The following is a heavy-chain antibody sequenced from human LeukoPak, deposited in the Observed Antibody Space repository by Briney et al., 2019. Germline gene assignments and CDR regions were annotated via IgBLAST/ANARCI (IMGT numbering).Heavy chain of an antibody. Sequence: SESLSLTCTVSGGSVSSTSYYWSWIRHPPGKGLGWIGYISYSGSTNYNPSLKGRVSISVDTSKNQFSLKLNSVSAADAAVYYCARHGSEWNNLNWSDPWGQGTLVTVSS. CDR2: ISYSGST. D-gene: IGHD1/OR15-1a*01. CDR1: GGSVSSTSYY. J-gene: IGHJ5*02. CDR3: ARHGSEWNNLNWSDP. V-gene: IGHV4-61*01.